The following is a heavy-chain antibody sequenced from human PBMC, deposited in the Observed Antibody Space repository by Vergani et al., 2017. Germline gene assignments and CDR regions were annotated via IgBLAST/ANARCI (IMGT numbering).Heavy chain of an antibody. Sequence: QVQLQESGPGLVKPSETLSLTCTVSGYSISSGYYWGWLRQPPGKGLEWIGSIHHSGSTFYNPPLKSRVTISVDTSKNQFSLNLGSVTAADTAVYYCAREEIDSSGYPLDYWGQGTLVTVSS. D-gene: IGHD3-22*01. CDR1: GYSISSGYY. CDR2: IHHSGST. V-gene: IGHV4-38-2*02. J-gene: IGHJ4*02. CDR3: AREEIDSSGYPLDY.